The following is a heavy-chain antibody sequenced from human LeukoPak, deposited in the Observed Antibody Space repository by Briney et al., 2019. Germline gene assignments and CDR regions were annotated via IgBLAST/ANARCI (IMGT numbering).Heavy chain of an antibody. Sequence: GGSLRLSCAASGFTVSSNYMSWVRQAPGKGLEWVSVIYSGGSTYYADSVKGRFTISRDNANNSLYLQMYGLRDEDTAIYYCARDPVGYTSSSSDYWGQGTLVTVSP. D-gene: IGHD6-6*01. CDR1: GFTVSSNY. J-gene: IGHJ4*02. CDR3: ARDPVGYTSSSSDY. V-gene: IGHV3-66*01. CDR2: IYSGGST.